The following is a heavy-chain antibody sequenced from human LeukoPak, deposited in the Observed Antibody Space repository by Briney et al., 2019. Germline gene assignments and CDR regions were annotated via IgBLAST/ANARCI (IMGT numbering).Heavy chain of an antibody. CDR2: IYTSGST. CDR3: ARGTKGYCSSTSCPAALDY. D-gene: IGHD2-2*01. CDR1: GGSISSYY. V-gene: IGHV4-4*07. J-gene: IGHJ4*02. Sequence: SETLSLTCTVSGGSISSYYWSWIRQPAGKGLEWIGRIYTSGSTNYNPSLKSRVTMSVDTSKNQFSLKLSSVTAADTAVYYCARGTKGYCSSTSCPAALDYWGQGTLVTVSS.